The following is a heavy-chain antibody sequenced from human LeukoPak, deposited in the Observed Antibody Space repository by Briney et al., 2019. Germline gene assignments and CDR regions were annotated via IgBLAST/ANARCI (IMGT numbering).Heavy chain of an antibody. CDR1: GGSISTYY. CDR3: ARDTGYFDF. D-gene: IGHD4-11*01. Sequence: SETLSLTCTVSGGSISTYYWNWIRQSPGKGLEWIAFITYTGDTNYNPSLKSRVTISLDTSKNQFSLKLSSVTAADTAVYYCARDTGYFDFWGQGTLVTVSS. J-gene: IGHJ4*02. V-gene: IGHV4-59*12. CDR2: ITYTGDT.